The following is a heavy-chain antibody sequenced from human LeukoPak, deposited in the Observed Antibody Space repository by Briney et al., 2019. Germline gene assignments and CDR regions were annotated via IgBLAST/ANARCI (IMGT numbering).Heavy chain of an antibody. CDR1: GFTFSSYA. V-gene: IGHV3-23*01. CDR3: SKDRAGYSGARGFDY. D-gene: IGHD5-12*01. CDR2: ISDSGDIT. J-gene: IGHJ4*02. Sequence: GGSLRLSCAASGFTFSSYAMIWVRQAPGKGLEWVSRISDSGDITYYADSVKGRFTISRDNSKNTLYLQMHSLRAEDTAVYYCSKDRAGYSGARGFDYWGQGTLVTVSS.